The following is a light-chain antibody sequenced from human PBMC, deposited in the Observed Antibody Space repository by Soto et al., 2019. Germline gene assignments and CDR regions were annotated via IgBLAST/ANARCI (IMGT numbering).Light chain of an antibody. V-gene: IGKV3-11*01. J-gene: IGKJ1*01. Sequence: EIVLTQSPATVSLSPGERATLSCRASQSISSYLAWYQQKPGQAPRLLIFDASNRATGIPARFGGSGSGTDFTLTISSLEPEDFAVYYCQQRSDWPRTFGQGTKVDVK. CDR2: DAS. CDR1: QSISSY. CDR3: QQRSDWPRT.